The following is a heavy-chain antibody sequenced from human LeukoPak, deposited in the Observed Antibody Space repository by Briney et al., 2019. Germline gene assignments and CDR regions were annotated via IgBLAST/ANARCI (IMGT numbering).Heavy chain of an antibody. Sequence: SETLPLTCTVSGGSISSYYWSWIRQPPGKGLEWIGYIYYSGSTNYNPSLKSRVTISVDTSKNQFSLKLSSVTAADTAVYYCARVDDHYLYYWGQGTLVTVSS. CDR1: GGSISSYY. J-gene: IGHJ4*02. CDR3: ARVDDHYLYY. D-gene: IGHD3-16*01. V-gene: IGHV4-59*12. CDR2: IYYSGST.